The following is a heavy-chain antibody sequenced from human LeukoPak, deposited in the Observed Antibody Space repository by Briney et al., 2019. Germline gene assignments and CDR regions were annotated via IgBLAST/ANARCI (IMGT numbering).Heavy chain of an antibody. CDR2: ISYDGSNK. CDR3: AKLGSSSCYTGIDY. CDR1: GFTFSSYA. V-gene: IGHV3-30-3*02. J-gene: IGHJ4*02. D-gene: IGHD2-2*02. Sequence: GRSLRLSCAASGFTFSSYAMHWVRQAPGKGLEWVAVISYDGSNKYYADSVKGRFTISRDNSKNTLYLQMNSLRAEDTAVYYCAKLGSSSCYTGIDYWGRGTLVTVSS.